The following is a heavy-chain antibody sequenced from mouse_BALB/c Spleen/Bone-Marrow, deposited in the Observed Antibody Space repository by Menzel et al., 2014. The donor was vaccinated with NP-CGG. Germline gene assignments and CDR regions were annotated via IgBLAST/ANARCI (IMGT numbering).Heavy chain of an antibody. Sequence: EVKLTESGGGLVQPGGSLKLSCAASGFTFSSYTMSWVRQTPEKRLEWVAYISNGGGSTYYPDTVKGRFTISRDNAKNTLYLQMSSLKSEDTAMYYCARRAGAYWGQGTLVTVSA. CDR3: ARRAGAY. D-gene: IGHD3-3*01. V-gene: IGHV5-12-2*01. CDR1: GFTFSSYT. CDR2: ISNGGGST. J-gene: IGHJ3*01.